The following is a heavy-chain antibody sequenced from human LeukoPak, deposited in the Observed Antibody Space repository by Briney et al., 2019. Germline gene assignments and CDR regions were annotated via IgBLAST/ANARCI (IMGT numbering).Heavy chain of an antibody. CDR3: ARDQYDTWSRRGNFDS. CDR2: INPDGSAT. J-gene: IGHJ4*02. CDR1: GFTFRSDW. D-gene: IGHD3/OR15-3a*01. Sequence: PGGSLRLSCAASGFTFRSDWMSWVRQSPEKGLEWAANINPDGSATYYVDSVKGRFIISRDNTKNSLYLQMNSLRAEDTAVYYCARDQYDTWSRRGNFDSWGQGTLVIVSS. V-gene: IGHV3-7*03.